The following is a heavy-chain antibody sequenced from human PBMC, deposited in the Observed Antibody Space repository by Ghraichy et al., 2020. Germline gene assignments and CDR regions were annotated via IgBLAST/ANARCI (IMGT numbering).Heavy chain of an antibody. J-gene: IGHJ3*02. Sequence: ASVKVSCKASGYTFTTYGISWARQAPGQGLEWVGWISGKDGETNYAQKLRGRVTMTTDTSTTTVYMELRSLRSDDTAVYYCARDYYYYDSGGYEDTFDIWGQGTMVTVAS. CDR2: ISGKDGET. D-gene: IGHD3-22*01. CDR3: ARDYYYYDSGGYEDTFDI. V-gene: IGHV1-18*04. CDR1: GYTFTTYG.